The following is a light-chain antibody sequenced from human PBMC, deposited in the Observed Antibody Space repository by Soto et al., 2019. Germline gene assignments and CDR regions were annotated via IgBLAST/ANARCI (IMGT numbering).Light chain of an antibody. V-gene: IGLV2-14*01. Sequence: HSALTQPASVSGSPGQSITISCTGTSSDVGGYNYVSWYQQHPGKAPKLMIYDVSNRPSGVSNRFSGSKSGNTASLTISGLQAEDEADYYCSSYTSSSTRVVFGGGTQLTVL. CDR1: SSDVGGYNY. J-gene: IGLJ2*01. CDR3: SSYTSSSTRVV. CDR2: DVS.